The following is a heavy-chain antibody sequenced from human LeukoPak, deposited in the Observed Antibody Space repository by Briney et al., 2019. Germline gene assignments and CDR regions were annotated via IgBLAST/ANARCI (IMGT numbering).Heavy chain of an antibody. Sequence: GGSLRLSCAASGFTFSSYAMHWVRQAPGKGLEWVAVISYDGSNKYYADSVKGRFTISRDNSKNTLYLQMNSLRAEDMAVYYCARDPGYSFDYWGQGTLVTVSS. CDR2: ISYDGSNK. D-gene: IGHD2-21*01. CDR1: GFTFSSYA. CDR3: ARDPGYSFDY. J-gene: IGHJ4*02. V-gene: IGHV3-30-3*01.